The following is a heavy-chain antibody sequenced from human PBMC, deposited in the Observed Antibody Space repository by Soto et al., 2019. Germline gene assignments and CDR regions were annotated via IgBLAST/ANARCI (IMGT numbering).Heavy chain of an antibody. CDR1: GYTFTSFY. CDR3: ARNLASADV. D-gene: IGHD6-13*01. CDR2: INPTGGSK. J-gene: IGHJ4*02. V-gene: IGHV1-46*01. Sequence: QVQLVQSGAEVKEPGASVKVSCKASGYTFTSFYIHWVRQAPGQGLEWMAIINPTGGSKNYAQRFRGRATLTMDTSTSTVYMELSGLRSEDTAVYYCARNLASADVWGQGTLVTVSS.